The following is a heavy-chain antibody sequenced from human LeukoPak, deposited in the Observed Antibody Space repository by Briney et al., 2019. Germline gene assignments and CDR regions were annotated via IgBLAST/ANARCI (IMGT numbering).Heavy chain of an antibody. CDR3: TRKSYSQGFDY. J-gene: IGHJ4*02. CDR2: IRSKAYGGTT. V-gene: IGHV3-49*04. D-gene: IGHD6-13*01. CDR1: GFTPSDYA. Sequence: GRSLRLSCTPSGFTPSDYAMRWVRQAPGKGQGWVGVIRSKAYGGTTEYAASVKGRFTISRDDSKSIAYLQMNSLKTEDTAVYYCTRKSYSQGFDYWGRGTLVTVSS.